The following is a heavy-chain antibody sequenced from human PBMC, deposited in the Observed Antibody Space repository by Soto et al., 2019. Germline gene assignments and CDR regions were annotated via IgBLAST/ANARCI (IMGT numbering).Heavy chain of an antibody. CDR2: INHSGST. V-gene: IGHV4-34*01. J-gene: IGHJ6*03. CDR1: GGSFSGYY. Sequence: QVQLQQWGAGLLKPSETLSLTCAVYGGSFSGYYWSWIRQPPGKGLEWIGEINHSGSTNYNTSLKSRVTISVDTSKNQFSLKLSSVNAADTAVYYCASGLTNTRYFPYYYYMDVWGKGTTVTVSS. D-gene: IGHD1-1*01. CDR3: ASGLTNTRYFPYYYYMDV.